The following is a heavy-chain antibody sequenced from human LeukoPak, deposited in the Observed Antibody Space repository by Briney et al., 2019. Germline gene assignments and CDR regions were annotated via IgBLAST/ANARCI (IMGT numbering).Heavy chain of an antibody. CDR1: VFTLCSRS. CDR2: ISSSSTYI. D-gene: IGHD7-27*01. CDR3: ARYSGDALND. Sequence: GGSLRLSCSASVFTLCSRSMNWLRQAPGKGLEWVSYISSSSTYIYYADSLKGRFTISRDTAKNSLYLQMNSLRAEDTAVYYGARYSGDALNDWGQGTLVTVSS. J-gene: IGHJ4*02. V-gene: IGHV3-21*01.